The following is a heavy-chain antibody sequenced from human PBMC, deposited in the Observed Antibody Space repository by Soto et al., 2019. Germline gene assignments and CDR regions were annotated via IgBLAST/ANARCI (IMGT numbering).Heavy chain of an antibody. CDR1: GYTFTSYD. J-gene: IGHJ1*01. CDR2: MNPNSGNT. D-gene: IGHD3-9*01. V-gene: IGHV1-8*01. CDR3: ARTLGGYDILTGYSLDGFQH. Sequence: QVQLVQSGAEVKKPGASVKVSCKASGYTFTSYDINWVRQATGQGLEWMGWMNPNSGNTGYAQKFQGRVTMTRNTSISTPYMELSSLRSEDTAVYYCARTLGGYDILTGYSLDGFQHWGQGTLVTVSS.